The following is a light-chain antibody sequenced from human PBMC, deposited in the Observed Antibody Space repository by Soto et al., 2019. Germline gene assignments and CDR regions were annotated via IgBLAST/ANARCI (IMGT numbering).Light chain of an antibody. CDR2: AAS. Sequence: DIQMTQSASSLSASVGDRVTITCRASQSISSNLNWHQQKPGKAPKVLIYAASSLQSGVPSRFSGSGSGTDFTLTISSLQPEDFATCYCQQSYSIPYTFGQGTKVDI. CDR1: QSISSN. CDR3: QQSYSIPYT. V-gene: IGKV1-39*01. J-gene: IGKJ2*01.